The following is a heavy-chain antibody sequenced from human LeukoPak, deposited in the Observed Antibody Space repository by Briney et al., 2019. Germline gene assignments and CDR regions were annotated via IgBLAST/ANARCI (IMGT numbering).Heavy chain of an antibody. CDR3: ANHGTMYSTSWYDY. V-gene: IGHV3-23*01. CDR2: ISGSGGST. Sequence: TGGSLRLSCAASGFAFSSYAMSWVRQAPGKGLEWVSVISGSGGSTYYADSVKGRFTISRDNSKNTLYLQMNSLRAEDTAVYYFANHGTMYSTSWYDYWGQGTLVTVSS. D-gene: IGHD6-13*01. J-gene: IGHJ4*02. CDR1: GFAFSSYA.